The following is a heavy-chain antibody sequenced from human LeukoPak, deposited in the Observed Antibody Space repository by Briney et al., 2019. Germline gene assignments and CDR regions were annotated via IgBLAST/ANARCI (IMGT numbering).Heavy chain of an antibody. Sequence: SETLSLTCTVSGGSISSGGYYWSWIRQQPGRGLEWIGYIYYSGSTYYNPSLKSRVTISVDTSKNQFSLKLSSVTAADTAVYYCARAALGITNLFDYWGQGTLVTVSS. D-gene: IGHD2-8*01. CDR2: IYYSGST. V-gene: IGHV4-31*03. CDR1: GGSISSGGYY. CDR3: ARAALGITNLFDY. J-gene: IGHJ4*02.